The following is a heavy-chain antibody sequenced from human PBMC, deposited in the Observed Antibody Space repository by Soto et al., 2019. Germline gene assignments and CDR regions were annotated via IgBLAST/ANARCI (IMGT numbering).Heavy chain of an antibody. CDR3: TTDPKVAVTTLGWDYFDY. D-gene: IGHD4-17*01. V-gene: IGHV3-15*07. Sequence: GGSLRLSCAASGFTFSNAWMNWVRQAPGKGLEWVGRIKSKTDGGTTDYAAPVKGRFTISRDDSKNTLYLQMNSLKTEDTAVYYCTTDPKVAVTTLGWDYFDYWGQGTLVTVSS. CDR2: IKSKTDGGTT. CDR1: GFTFSNAW. J-gene: IGHJ4*02.